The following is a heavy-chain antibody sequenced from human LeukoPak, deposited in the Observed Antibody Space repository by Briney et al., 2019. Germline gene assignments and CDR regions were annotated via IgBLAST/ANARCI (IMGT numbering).Heavy chain of an antibody. D-gene: IGHD2-21*02. CDR3: AKGDCGGDCFTEYFQH. CDR1: GFTFSSYS. J-gene: IGHJ1*01. V-gene: IGHV3-21*04. CDR2: ISSSSSYI. Sequence: PGGSLRLSCAASGFTFSSYSMNWVRQAPGKGLEWVSSISSSSSYIYYADSVKGRFTISRDNAKNSLYLQMNSLRAEDTALYYCAKGDCGGDCFTEYFQHWGQGTLVTVSS.